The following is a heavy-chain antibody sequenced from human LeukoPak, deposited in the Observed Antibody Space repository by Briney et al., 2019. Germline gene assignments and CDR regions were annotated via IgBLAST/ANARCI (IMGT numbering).Heavy chain of an antibody. CDR1: GFTFDHYA. CDR2: ITWNSDAI. CDR3: ATNPPGIAVAGNGNFDN. J-gene: IGHJ4*02. V-gene: IGHV3-9*01. D-gene: IGHD6-19*01. Sequence: GGSLRLSCAASGFTFDHYAMHWVRQAPGKGLECVSGITWNSDAIGYADSVKGRFTISRDNAKNSLYLQMQSLRPEDTAFYYCATNPPGIAVAGNGNFDNWGQGTLVTVSS.